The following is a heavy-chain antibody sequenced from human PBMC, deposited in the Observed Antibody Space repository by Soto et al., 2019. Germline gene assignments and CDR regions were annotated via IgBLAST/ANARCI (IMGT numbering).Heavy chain of an antibody. D-gene: IGHD6-25*01. CDR3: ASHHHLVAADTNRWFDA. Sequence: SETLSLTCAVYGGSFSGYYWSWIRQPPGKGLEWIGEINHSGSTNYNPSLKSRVTISVDTSKNQFSLKLTSVTAADTAVYYCASHHHLVAADTNRWFDAWGPGTLVTVSS. CDR1: GGSFSGYY. V-gene: IGHV4-34*01. J-gene: IGHJ5*01. CDR2: INHSGST.